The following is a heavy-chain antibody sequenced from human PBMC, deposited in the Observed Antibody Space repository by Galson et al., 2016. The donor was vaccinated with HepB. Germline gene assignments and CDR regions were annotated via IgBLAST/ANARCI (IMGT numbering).Heavy chain of an antibody. CDR2: IRSKDDNYAT. D-gene: IGHD4-23*01. J-gene: IGHJ4*02. V-gene: IGHV3-73*01. CDR3: SGAGRDYRGNTIPGAY. Sequence: SLRLSCAASGFTFSGSAMHWVRQASGKGLEWVGRIRSKDDNYATAYAASVRGRFTISRDDSKNTAYLEMNSLNTEDTAVYYCSGAGRDYRGNTIPGAYWGQGTLVTVSS. CDR1: GFTFSGSA.